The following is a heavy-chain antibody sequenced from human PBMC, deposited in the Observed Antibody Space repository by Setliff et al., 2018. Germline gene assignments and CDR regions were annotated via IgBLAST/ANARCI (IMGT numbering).Heavy chain of an antibody. CDR3: AREGYCRGDCYSID. D-gene: IGHD2-21*02. J-gene: IGHJ4*02. CDR1: GFTFSGYS. CDR2: IYSGGST. Sequence: GGSLRLSCAASGFTFSGYSMHWVRQAPGKGLEWVSVIYSGGSTYYADSVKGRFTISRDNSKNTLYLQMNSLRAEDTAVYYCAREGYCRGDCYSIDWGQGTLVTVSS. V-gene: IGHV3-53*01.